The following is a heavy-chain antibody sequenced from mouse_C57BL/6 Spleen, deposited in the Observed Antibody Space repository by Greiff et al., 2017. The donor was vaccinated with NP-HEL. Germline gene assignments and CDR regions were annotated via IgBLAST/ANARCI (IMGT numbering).Heavy chain of an antibody. CDR2: IHPNSGST. Sequence: QVQLKQPGAELVKPGASVKLSCKASGYTFTSYWMHWVKQRPGQGLEWIGMIHPNSGSTNYNEKFKSKATLTVDKSSSTAYMQLSSLTSEDSAVYYCARLVATGAYWGQGTSVTVSS. V-gene: IGHV1-64*01. CDR3: ARLVATGAY. D-gene: IGHD1-1*01. CDR1: GYTFTSYW. J-gene: IGHJ4*01.